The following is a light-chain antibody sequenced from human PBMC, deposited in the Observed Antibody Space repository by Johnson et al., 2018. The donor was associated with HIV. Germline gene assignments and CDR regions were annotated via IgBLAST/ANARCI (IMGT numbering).Light chain of an antibody. J-gene: IGLJ1*01. CDR2: DND. CDR1: SSNIGSNY. CDR3: GTWDSSLSAGGDV. V-gene: IGLV1-51*01. Sequence: QSVLTQPPSVSVAPGQKVTISCSGSSSNIGSNYVSWYQQLPGTAPKLLIYDNDKRPSGIPDRFSGSKSGTSATLGITGLQTGDEADYYCGTWDSSLSAGGDVFGTGTKVTVL.